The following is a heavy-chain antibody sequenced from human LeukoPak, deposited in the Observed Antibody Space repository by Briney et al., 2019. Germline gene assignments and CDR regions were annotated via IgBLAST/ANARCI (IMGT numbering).Heavy chain of an antibody. J-gene: IGHJ4*02. CDR3: ARSYDFWSGYYSFDY. Sequence: SQTLSLTCTVSGGSISSGSYYWSWIRQPAGKGLEWIGRIYTSGSTNYNPSLESRVTISVDTSKNQFSLKLSSVTAADTAVYYCARSYDFWSGYYSFDYWGQGTLVTVSS. CDR2: IYTSGST. D-gene: IGHD3-3*01. CDR1: GGSISSGSYY. V-gene: IGHV4-61*02.